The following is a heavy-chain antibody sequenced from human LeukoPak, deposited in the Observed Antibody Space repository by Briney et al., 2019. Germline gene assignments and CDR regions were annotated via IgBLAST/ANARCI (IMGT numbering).Heavy chain of an antibody. J-gene: IGHJ4*02. D-gene: IGHD3-3*01. V-gene: IGHV3-15*01. CDR3: TRDTPGNYDFWKGY. Sequence: PGGSLRLSCAASGFTFTNAWMSWVRQAPGKGLEWVGRIKSKTDGGTTDYAAPVKGRFTISRDDSKTIAYLQMNSLKTEDTAVYYCTRDTPGNYDFWKGYWGQGTLVTVSS. CDR1: GFTFTNAW. CDR2: IKSKTDGGTT.